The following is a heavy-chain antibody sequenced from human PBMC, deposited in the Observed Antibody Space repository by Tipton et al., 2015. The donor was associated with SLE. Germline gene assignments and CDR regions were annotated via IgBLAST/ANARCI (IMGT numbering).Heavy chain of an antibody. CDR2: ISTYNGNT. D-gene: IGHD6-19*01. V-gene: IGHV1-18*01. J-gene: IGHJ6*03. Sequence: QLVQSGAEVKKPGASVNVSCKTSGYTFTSFSISWVRQAPGQGLEWMGWISTYNGNTNYAQKLQGRVTMTTDTSTSTAYMELRSLRSDDTAVYFCTRVAAVAGHYDYYYYMDVWGKGTTVIVSS. CDR1: GYTFTSFS. CDR3: TRVAAVAGHYDYYYYMDV.